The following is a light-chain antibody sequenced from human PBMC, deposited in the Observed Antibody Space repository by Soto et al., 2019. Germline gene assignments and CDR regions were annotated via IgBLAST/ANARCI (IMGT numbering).Light chain of an antibody. Sequence: EIVLTQSPGTLSLSPGEGATLSCRASQSVSGSYLAWYQQKPGQAPRLLIYGASNRATGIPDRFSGSGSGTDFTLTISRLEPEDVAVYYCQQYGNTPFTFGPGTKVDIK. CDR1: QSVSGSY. J-gene: IGKJ3*01. CDR2: GAS. V-gene: IGKV3-20*01. CDR3: QQYGNTPFT.